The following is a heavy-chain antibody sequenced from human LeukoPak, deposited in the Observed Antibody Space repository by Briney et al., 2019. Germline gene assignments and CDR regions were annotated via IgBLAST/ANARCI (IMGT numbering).Heavy chain of an antibody. Sequence: ASVKVSCKASGYTFTSYGISWVRQAPGQGLEWMGWISAYNGNTNYAQKLQGRVTMTTDTSTSTAYMELRSLRSDDTAVYHCARLGYRSSTSCRVIDYWGQGTLVTVSS. CDR1: GYTFTSYG. CDR2: ISAYNGNT. CDR3: ARLGYRSSTSCRVIDY. V-gene: IGHV1-18*01. D-gene: IGHD2-2*01. J-gene: IGHJ4*02.